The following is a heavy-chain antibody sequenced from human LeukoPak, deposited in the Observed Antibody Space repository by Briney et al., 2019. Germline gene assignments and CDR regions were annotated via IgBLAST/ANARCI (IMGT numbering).Heavy chain of an antibody. CDR3: AAVGDYFDY. CDR1: GGSISQYY. CDR2: IHASGTT. J-gene: IGHJ4*02. D-gene: IGHD3-16*01. V-gene: IGHV4-4*08. Sequence: PSETLSLTCAVSGGSISQYYWSWLRQAPGKGLEWIGYIHASGTTTYNPSLKSRVTMSVDTSNNQFSLKLSSVTAADTAVYYCAAVGDYFDYWGQGTLVTVSS.